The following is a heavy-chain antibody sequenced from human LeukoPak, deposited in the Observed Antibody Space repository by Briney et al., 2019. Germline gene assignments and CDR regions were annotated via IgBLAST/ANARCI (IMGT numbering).Heavy chain of an antibody. CDR3: ARARLRGYSYGHFDY. Sequence: GASVKVSCKASGYTFTSYYMHWVRQAPGQGLEWMGIINPSGGSTSYAQKFQGRVTMTRDTSTSTVYMELSSPRSEDTAVYYCARARLRGYSYGHFDYWGQGTLVTVSS. CDR1: GYTFTSYY. CDR2: INPSGGST. V-gene: IGHV1-46*01. J-gene: IGHJ4*02. D-gene: IGHD5-18*01.